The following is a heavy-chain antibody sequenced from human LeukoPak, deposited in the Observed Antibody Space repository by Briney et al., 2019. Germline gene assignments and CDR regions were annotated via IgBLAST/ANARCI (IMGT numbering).Heavy chain of an antibody. CDR2: ISGGGGST. D-gene: IGHD1-26*01. J-gene: IGHJ4*02. CDR1: GFTFSTYA. Sequence: GGSLRLSCAASGFTFSTYAMSWIRQAPGKGLEWVSTISGGGGSTYYADSVKGRFTISRDNSKNTLYLQMNSLRAEDTAVYYCAKQGIVGATYFDYWGQGTLVTVSS. CDR3: AKQGIVGATYFDY. V-gene: IGHV3-23*01.